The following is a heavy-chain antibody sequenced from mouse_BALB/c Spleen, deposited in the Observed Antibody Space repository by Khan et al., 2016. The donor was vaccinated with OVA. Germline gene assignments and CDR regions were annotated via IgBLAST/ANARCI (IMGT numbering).Heavy chain of an antibody. CDR3: TRIYRSDFDY. D-gene: IGHD1-1*01. CDR1: GYSFTGYF. Sequence: VQLQRSGPELVRPGASVKISCKASGYSFTGYFMNWVMQSHGKSLEWIGRINPHIGETFYNQRFKDKATLTVDESSNTANMELRSLASEDSAVYYCTRIYRSDFDYWGQGTTLTVSS. CDR2: INPHIGET. J-gene: IGHJ2*01. V-gene: IGHV1-20*02.